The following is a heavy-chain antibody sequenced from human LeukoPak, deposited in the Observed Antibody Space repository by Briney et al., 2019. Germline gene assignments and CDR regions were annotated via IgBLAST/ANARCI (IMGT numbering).Heavy chain of an antibody. Sequence: GGSLRLSCVASGFTLSGYAMSWVRQAPGKGLEWVSAISSRSEATYYADSVKGRFTISRDNSKNKLYLQMNSLRAEDTAVYYCAKAHIDGDGYYYFDNWGQGTLVSVSS. J-gene: IGHJ4*02. D-gene: IGHD3-22*01. CDR2: ISSRSEAT. V-gene: IGHV3-23*01. CDR1: GFTLSGYA. CDR3: AKAHIDGDGYYYFDN.